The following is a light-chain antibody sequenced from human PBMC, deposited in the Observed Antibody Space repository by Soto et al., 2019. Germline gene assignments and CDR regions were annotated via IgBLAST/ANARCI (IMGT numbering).Light chain of an antibody. Sequence: QSALTQPASVSGSLGQSITISCTGTSSDVGAYNYVSWSQQQPGKAPKLMISEVSNRPSGVSNRFSGSKSGNTASLIISGLQAEDEADYYCCSFTSITTYVFGTGTKVTVL. CDR2: EVS. V-gene: IGLV2-14*01. CDR1: SSDVGAYNY. J-gene: IGLJ1*01. CDR3: CSFTSITTYV.